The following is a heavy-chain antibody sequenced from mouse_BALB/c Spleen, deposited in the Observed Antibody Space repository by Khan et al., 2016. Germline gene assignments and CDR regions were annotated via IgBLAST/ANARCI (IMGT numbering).Heavy chain of an antibody. J-gene: IGHJ3*01. V-gene: IGHV3-2*02. CDR1: GYSITSDYA. CDR3: ARGRRKAWLAY. CDR2: ISYSGGT. Sequence: EVQLVESGPGLVKPSQSLSLTCTVSGYSITSDYAWNWIRQFPGNKLEWMGYISYSGGTSYNPSLKSRISITRDTSKNQFFLQLNSVTTEDTATYYGARGRRKAWLAYWGQGTLVTVSA.